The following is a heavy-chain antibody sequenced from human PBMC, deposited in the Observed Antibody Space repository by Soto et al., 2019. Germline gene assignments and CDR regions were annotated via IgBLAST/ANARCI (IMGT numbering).Heavy chain of an antibody. J-gene: IGHJ3*02. Sequence: QVQLVQSGAEVKKPGSSVKVSCKDSGGTFSSYAISWVRQAPGQGLGWMGGIIPIFGTANYAPKFQGRVTITADESTSTGYMERSSLRSEDTAVYYCARVGQMVRGGVYAFDIWGQGTMVTVSS. CDR3: ARVGQMVRGGVYAFDI. CDR2: IIPIFGTA. D-gene: IGHD3-10*01. V-gene: IGHV1-69*12. CDR1: GGTFSSYA.